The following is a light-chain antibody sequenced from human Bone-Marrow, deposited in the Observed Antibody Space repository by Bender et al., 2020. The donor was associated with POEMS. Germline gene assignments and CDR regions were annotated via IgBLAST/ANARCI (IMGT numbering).Light chain of an antibody. CDR2: DVS. Sequence: QSALTQPASVSGSPGQSITISCTGSSSDIEDYKLVSWYQQHPGKAPKLMIYDVSVWPSGVSSRFSGSSSGNTASLIISGLRAEDEGDYYCCSFTSSRTYVFGPGTKVTVL. V-gene: IGLV2-23*02. CDR3: CSFTSSRTYV. J-gene: IGLJ1*01. CDR1: SSDIEDYKL.